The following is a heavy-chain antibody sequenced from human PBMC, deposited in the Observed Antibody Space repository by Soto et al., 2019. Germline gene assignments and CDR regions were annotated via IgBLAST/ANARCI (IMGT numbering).Heavy chain of an antibody. CDR1: GGSISSSSYY. CDR2: IYYSGST. Sequence: SETLSLTCTVSGGSISSSSYYWGWIRQPPGKGLEWIGSIYYSGSTYYNTSLKSRVTISVDTSKNQFSLKLSSVTAAETAVYYCARPGHDYGDGDAFDIWGQGTMVTVSS. V-gene: IGHV4-39*01. CDR3: ARPGHDYGDGDAFDI. D-gene: IGHD4-17*01. J-gene: IGHJ3*02.